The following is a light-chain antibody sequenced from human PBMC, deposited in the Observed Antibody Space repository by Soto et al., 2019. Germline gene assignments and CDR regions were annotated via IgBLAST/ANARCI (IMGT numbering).Light chain of an antibody. CDR2: GNT. CDR3: QSYDGSLSGSV. V-gene: IGLV1-40*01. CDR1: SSNTGAGYD. Sequence: QSVLTQPPSVSWAPGQRVTISCTGSSSNTGAGYDVHWYQQVPGTAPKLLIYGNTKRPSGVPDRFSGSKSGTSASLAITGLQAEDEADYYCQSYDGSLSGSVFGGGTKLTVL. J-gene: IGLJ2*01.